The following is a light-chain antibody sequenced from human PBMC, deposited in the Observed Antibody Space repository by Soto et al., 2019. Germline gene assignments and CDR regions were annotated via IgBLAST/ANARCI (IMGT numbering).Light chain of an antibody. J-gene: IGKJ4*01. CDR1: QSISSW. CDR3: QQYNNYMLT. Sequence: DIQMTQSPSTLSASVGDRVTITCRASQSISSWLAWYQQKPGKVPKLLIYDASTLESGVPSRFSGSGSGTEFTLTISSLQPDDFATSYCQQYNNYMLTFGGGTKVEIK. CDR2: DAS. V-gene: IGKV1-5*01.